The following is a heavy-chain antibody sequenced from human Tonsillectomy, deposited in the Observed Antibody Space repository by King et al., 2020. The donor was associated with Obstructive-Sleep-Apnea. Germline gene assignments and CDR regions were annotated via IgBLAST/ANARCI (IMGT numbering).Heavy chain of an antibody. D-gene: IGHD3-9*01. CDR2: IYPGDSDT. Sequence: VQLVESGAEVKKPGESLKISCKGSGYSFASYWIGWVRQMPGKGLEWMGIIYPGDSDTRYSPSFQGQVTISADKSISTAYLQWRSLKASDTAMYYGARRGDILTAYPLPPDFWGQGTLATVSS. J-gene: IGHJ4*02. CDR1: GYSFASYW. V-gene: IGHV5-51*01. CDR3: ARRGDILTAYPLPPDF.